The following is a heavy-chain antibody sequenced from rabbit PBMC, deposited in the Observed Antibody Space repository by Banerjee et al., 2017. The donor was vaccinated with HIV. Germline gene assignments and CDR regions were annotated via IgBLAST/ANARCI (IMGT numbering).Heavy chain of an antibody. J-gene: IGHJ4*01. D-gene: IGHD4-1*01. CDR1: GFSFNSGYD. CDR2: IYVDSCGIT. Sequence: QSLEESGGDLVKPGASLTLTCTASGFSFNSGYDMCWVRQAPGKGLEWIACIYVDSCGITYYASWAKGRFTISKTSSTTVTLQMTSLTAADTATYFCARDLAGVTGWNFNLWGPGTLVTVS. CDR3: ARDLAGVTGWNFNL. V-gene: IGHV1S40*01.